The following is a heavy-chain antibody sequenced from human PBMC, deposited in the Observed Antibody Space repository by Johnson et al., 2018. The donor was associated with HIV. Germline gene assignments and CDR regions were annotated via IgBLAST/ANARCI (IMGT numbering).Heavy chain of an antibody. J-gene: IGHJ3*02. Sequence: QVQLVESGGGVVQPGRSLRLSCAASGFTFSSYGMHWVRQAPGKGLEWVAFIRYDGSNKYYADSVKGRFTISRDNSKNTLYLQMNSLRAEDTAVYCCARDLYTSSRYFAFDIWGQGTMVTVS. V-gene: IGHV3-30*02. D-gene: IGHD6-13*01. CDR1: GFTFSSYG. CDR3: ARDLYTSSRYFAFDI. CDR2: IRYDGSNK.